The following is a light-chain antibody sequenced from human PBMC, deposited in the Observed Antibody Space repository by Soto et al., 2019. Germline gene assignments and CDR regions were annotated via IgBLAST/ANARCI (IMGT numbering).Light chain of an antibody. V-gene: IGLV2-11*01. CDR1: SSDVGSYKD. J-gene: IGLJ1*01. Sequence: QSVLTQPRSVSWSPGQSVTISCTGTSSDVGSYKDVSWYQHHPGKVPKLMIYDVSERPSGVPDRFSGSKSGNTASLTISGLQAEDEANYYCCAYADTFYVFGTGTKVTVL. CDR3: CAYADTFYV. CDR2: DVS.